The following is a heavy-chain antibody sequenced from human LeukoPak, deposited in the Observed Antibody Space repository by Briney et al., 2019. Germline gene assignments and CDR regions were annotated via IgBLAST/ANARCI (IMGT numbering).Heavy chain of an antibody. CDR3: GRVRGGNFDF. CDR2: IYYSGST. Sequence: SETLSLTCTVSGGSISSSSYYWGWIRQPPGKGLEWIGSIYYSGSTYYNPSLKSRVTISVDTSKNQFSLKLSSVTAADTAVYYPGRVRGGNFDFWGQGTLVTVSS. V-gene: IGHV4-39*01. CDR1: GGSISSSSYY. D-gene: IGHD3-10*01. J-gene: IGHJ4*02.